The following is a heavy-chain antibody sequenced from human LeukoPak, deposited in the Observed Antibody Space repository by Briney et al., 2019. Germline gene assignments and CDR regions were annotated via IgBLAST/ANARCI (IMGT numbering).Heavy chain of an antibody. CDR3: ARDVSAGEYSSLGDAFDI. J-gene: IGHJ3*02. D-gene: IGHD6-6*01. Sequence: GGSLRLSCAVSGFIFRSCCMNWVRQAPGKGLEWVSSICSSSSHIYYTDSVKGRFTISRDNAKNLLYLQMNSLRAEDTAVYYCARDVSAGEYSSLGDAFDIWGQGTMVTVSS. V-gene: IGHV3-21*01. CDR1: GFIFRSCC. CDR2: ICSSSSHI.